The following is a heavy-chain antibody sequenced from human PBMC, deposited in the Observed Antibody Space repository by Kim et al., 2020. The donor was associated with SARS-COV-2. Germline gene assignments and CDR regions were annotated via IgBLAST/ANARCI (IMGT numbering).Heavy chain of an antibody. V-gene: IGHV3-74*01. CDR2: IKYDGSDT. Sequence: GGSLRLSCAASGFTFRSYWMHWVRLAPGKGLEWVSRIKYDGSDTTYADSVKGRFTISRDNADNTLYLQMNSLRGEDTAVYYCARDGLGYCSGGSCYLRNYFDSWGLGSLVTVSS. CDR3: ARDGLGYCSGGSCYLRNYFDS. CDR1: GFTFRSYW. J-gene: IGHJ4*02. D-gene: IGHD2-15*01.